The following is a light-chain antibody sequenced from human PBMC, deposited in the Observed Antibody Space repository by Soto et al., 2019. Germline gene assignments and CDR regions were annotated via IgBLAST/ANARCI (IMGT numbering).Light chain of an antibody. J-gene: IGKJ1*01. CDR1: QSVSSN. Sequence: EIVMMQSPATLSVSPGERATLSCRASQSVSSNLAWYQQKPGQSPSLLIYGASTRATGMPARFSGSGSGTEFTLTISSLQSEDFAVYYCQQYNSWPKTFGQGTTVDIK. V-gene: IGKV3-15*01. CDR2: GAS. CDR3: QQYNSWPKT.